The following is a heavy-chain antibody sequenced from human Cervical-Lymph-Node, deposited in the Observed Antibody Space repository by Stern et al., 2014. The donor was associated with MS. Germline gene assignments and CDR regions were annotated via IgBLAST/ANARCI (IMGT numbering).Heavy chain of an antibody. J-gene: IGHJ4*02. D-gene: IGHD4-17*01. Sequence: VQLVQSGVEVKKSGESLKISCKGSGYNFSKYWIAWVRQMPGKGLEWMGAVNPGDSDVRYSPSFRGQVSISIDKSITTAYLQWNTLKASDRAMYYCARRYGDYVEYFDSWGQGTLVAVS. CDR2: VNPGDSDV. CDR1: GYNFSKYW. CDR3: ARRYGDYVEYFDS. V-gene: IGHV5-51*01.